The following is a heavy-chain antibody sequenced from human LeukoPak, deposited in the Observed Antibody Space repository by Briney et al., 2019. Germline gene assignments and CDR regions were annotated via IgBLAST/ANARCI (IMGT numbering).Heavy chain of an antibody. V-gene: IGHV4-31*03. Sequence: SQTLSLTCTVSGGSISSNRYYWSWIRQNPGKDLAWIGYIYYKGSTYYNPSLKSRVTISVDTSKNQFSLKLSSVTAADTAVYYCARVTHDYGDRRTDYWGQGTLVTVSS. CDR1: GGSISSNRYY. CDR3: ARVTHDYGDRRTDY. J-gene: IGHJ4*02. D-gene: IGHD4-17*01. CDR2: IYYKGST.